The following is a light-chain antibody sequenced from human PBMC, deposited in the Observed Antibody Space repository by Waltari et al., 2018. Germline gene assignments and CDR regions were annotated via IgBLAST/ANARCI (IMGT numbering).Light chain of an antibody. CDR3: QQYYSTPQT. CDR2: WAS. CDR1: QSVLYSSNNNNY. J-gene: IGKJ1*01. V-gene: IGKV4-1*01. Sequence: DILMTQSPDSLAVSLGDRATINCKSSQSVLYSSNNNNYLAWYQQKPGQPPKLLIYWASTRESGVPDRFSGSGSGTDFTLTISSLQAEDVAVYYCQQYYSTPQTFGQGTKVEIK.